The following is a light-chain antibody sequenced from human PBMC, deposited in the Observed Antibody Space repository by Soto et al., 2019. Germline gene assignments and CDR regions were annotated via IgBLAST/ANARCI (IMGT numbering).Light chain of an antibody. CDR1: QSVSSSY. V-gene: IGKV3-20*01. CDR3: QQLGT. Sequence: ELVLTQSAVTLSLSPGERATLSCRASQSVSSSYLAWYQQKPGQAPRLLIYGASSRATGIPDRFSGSGSGTDFTLTISRLEPEDFAVYYCQQLGTFGQGTKVDIK. J-gene: IGKJ1*01. CDR2: GAS.